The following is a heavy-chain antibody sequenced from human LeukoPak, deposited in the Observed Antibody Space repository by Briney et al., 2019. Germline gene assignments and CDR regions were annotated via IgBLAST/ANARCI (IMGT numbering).Heavy chain of an antibody. CDR1: GGSIRTYY. Sequence: PSETLSLTCTVSGGSIRTYYWSWIRHPPRKGLEWIGHIYDSGNTNYNSSLKSRVTISVDTSKNQVSLKLSSVTAADTAVYYCARLLMVPRIDAFDLGSRGTMVTVSS. V-gene: IGHV4-59*01. J-gene: IGHJ3*01. D-gene: IGHD6-13*01. CDR2: IYDSGNT. CDR3: ARLLMVPRIDAFDL.